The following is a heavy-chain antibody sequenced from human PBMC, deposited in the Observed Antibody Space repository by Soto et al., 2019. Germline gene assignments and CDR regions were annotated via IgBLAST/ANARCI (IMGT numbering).Heavy chain of an antibody. CDR1: GDTFHSYV. V-gene: IGHV1-69*17. Sequence: QVQLVQSGAEVKRPGSSVKVSCESSGDTFHSYVISWVRQAPGQGLEWMGGIIPIIGVTHYAQKFQGRVTISALSSTGTAYMELTNLGFEDPALYYCARESLGAKGADHWGQGTLVTVSS. D-gene: IGHD3-16*01. CDR3: ARESLGAKGADH. J-gene: IGHJ4*02. CDR2: IIPIIGVT.